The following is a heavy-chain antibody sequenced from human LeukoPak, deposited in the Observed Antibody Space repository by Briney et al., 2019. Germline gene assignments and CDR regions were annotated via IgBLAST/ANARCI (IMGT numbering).Heavy chain of an antibody. J-gene: IGHJ4*02. V-gene: IGHV3-30*04. Sequence: GKSLRLSCAASGFTFSSYPIHWVRQAPGKGLEWVAVISYDGSNKYYADSVKGRFTISRDNSKNTLYLQMNSLRAEDTAVYYCARGRGSHSFDYWGQGTLATVSS. D-gene: IGHD1-26*01. CDR1: GFTFSSYP. CDR2: ISYDGSNK. CDR3: ARGRGSHSFDY.